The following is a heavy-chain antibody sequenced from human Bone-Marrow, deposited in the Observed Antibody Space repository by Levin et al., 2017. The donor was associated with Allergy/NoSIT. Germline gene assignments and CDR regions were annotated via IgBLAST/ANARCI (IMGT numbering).Heavy chain of an antibody. J-gene: IGHJ4*02. CDR1: GFTFNSCG. V-gene: IGHV3-30*18. CDR2: ISDDGSNK. Sequence: GGSLRLSCAASGFTFNSCGMHWVRQAPGKGLEWVAVISDDGSNKYYGDSVKGRFTISRDNSKNTLYLQMNSLRVEDTAVYFCAKDRLNGNYVYYLDSWGQGTLVTVSS. D-gene: IGHD3-16*01. CDR3: AKDRLNGNYVYYLDS.